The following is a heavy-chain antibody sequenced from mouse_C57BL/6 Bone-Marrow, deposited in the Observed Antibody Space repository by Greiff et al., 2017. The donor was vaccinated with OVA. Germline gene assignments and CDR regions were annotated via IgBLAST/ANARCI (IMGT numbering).Heavy chain of an antibody. CDR2: ISRGGSYT. CDR1: GFTFSSYG. CDR3: ASHPSYYGSSLYYFDY. V-gene: IGHV5-6*01. D-gene: IGHD1-1*01. J-gene: IGHJ2*01. Sequence: EVKLVESGGDLVKPGGSLKLSCAASGFTFSSYGMSWVRQTPDQSLEWVANISRGGSYTYYPDSVKGRFTISIANAKNTLYLQISSLKSEETAMYSCASHPSYYGSSLYYFDYWGQGTTLTVSS.